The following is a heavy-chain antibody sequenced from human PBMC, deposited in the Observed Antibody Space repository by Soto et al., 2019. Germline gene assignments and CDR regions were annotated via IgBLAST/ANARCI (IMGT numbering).Heavy chain of an antibody. J-gene: IGHJ4*02. Sequence: PGGSLGLSCAASGFTFSSYGMHWVRQAPGKGLEWGAVIWYDGRNKYYADSVKGRFTISRDNSKNTLYRQMNSLRAEDTTVYYCAREKEVTHYYESSGFNYFYYWVQGA. CDR3: AREKEVTHYYESSGFNYFYY. V-gene: IGHV3-33*01. CDR2: IWYDGRNK. CDR1: GFTFSSYG. D-gene: IGHD3-22*01.